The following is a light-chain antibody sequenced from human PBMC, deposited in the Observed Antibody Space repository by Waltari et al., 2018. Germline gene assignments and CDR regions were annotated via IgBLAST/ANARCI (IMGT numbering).Light chain of an antibody. J-gene: IGKJ4*01. V-gene: IGKV3D-20*02. CDR1: QSVSSSD. CDR2: GAS. Sequence: EIVLTQSPGTLSLSPGERATLSCRASQSVSSSDLAWYQQKPGQAPRLRMDGASSRATGIPDRFRGSGSGTDFTLTISRLEPEDFAVYYCQLRSSWPPALTFGGGTKVEIK. CDR3: QLRSSWPPALT.